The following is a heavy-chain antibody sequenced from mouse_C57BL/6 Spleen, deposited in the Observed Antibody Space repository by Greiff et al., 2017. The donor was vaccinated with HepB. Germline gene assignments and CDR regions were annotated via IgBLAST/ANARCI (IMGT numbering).Heavy chain of an antibody. Sequence: QVQLKESGAELVRPGASVTLSCKASGYTFTDYEMHWVKQTPVHGLEWIGAIDPETGGTAYNQKFKGKAILTADKSSSTAYMELRSLTSEDSAVYYCTRDGNGLSWFAYWGQGTLVTVSA. V-gene: IGHV1-15*01. J-gene: IGHJ3*01. CDR2: IDPETGGT. CDR3: TRDGNGLSWFAY. CDR1: GYTFTDYE. D-gene: IGHD2-1*01.